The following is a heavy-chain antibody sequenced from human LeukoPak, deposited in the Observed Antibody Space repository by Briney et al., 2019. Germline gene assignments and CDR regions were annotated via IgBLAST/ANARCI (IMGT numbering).Heavy chain of an antibody. CDR3: ARRTVGAAPYYFDY. V-gene: IGHV3-30-3*01. CDR1: GFTFSSYA. J-gene: IGHJ4*02. Sequence: PGGSLRLSCAASGFTFSSYAMHWVRQAPGKGLEWVAVISYDGSNKYYADSVKGRFTISRDNSKNTLYLQMNSLRAEDTAVYYCARRTVGAAPYYFDYWGQGTLVTVSS. CDR2: ISYDGSNK. D-gene: IGHD1-26*01.